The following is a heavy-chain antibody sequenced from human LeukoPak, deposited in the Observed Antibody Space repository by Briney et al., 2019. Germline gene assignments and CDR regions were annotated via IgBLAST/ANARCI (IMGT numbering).Heavy chain of an antibody. V-gene: IGHV4-34*01. J-gene: IGHJ4*02. D-gene: IGHD6-13*01. CDR1: GGSFSGYY. Sequence: SETLSLTCAVYGGSFSGYYWSWIRQPPGKGLEWIGEINHSGSTNYNLSLKSRVTISVDTSKNQFSLKLSSVTAADTAVYYCARGGIAAAGTLDYWGQGTLVTVSS. CDR2: INHSGST. CDR3: ARGGIAAAGTLDY.